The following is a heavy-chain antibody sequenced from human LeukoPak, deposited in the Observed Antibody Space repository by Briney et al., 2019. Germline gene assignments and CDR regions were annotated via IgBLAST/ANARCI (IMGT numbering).Heavy chain of an antibody. CDR2: ISTSGKT. Sequence: MSSETLSLTCTVSGDSISSGDYFWSWIRQPAGKGLEWVGRISTSGKTNSNPSLNNRVTLSLDTSKNQFSLKLSSVTAADTAVYYCARGGGGDYNYTPDRKGHFDYWGQGTLVTVSS. CDR3: ARGGGGDYNYTPDRKGHFDY. D-gene: IGHD5-24*01. CDR1: GDSISSGDYF. J-gene: IGHJ4*02. V-gene: IGHV4-61*02.